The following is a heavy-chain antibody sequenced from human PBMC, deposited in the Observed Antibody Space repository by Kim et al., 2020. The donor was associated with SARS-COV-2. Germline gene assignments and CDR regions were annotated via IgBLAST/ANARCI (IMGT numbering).Heavy chain of an antibody. CDR3: AKDSSGYYGSGSSYGMDV. J-gene: IGHJ6*02. D-gene: IGHD3-10*01. Sequence: KDRFTISRDNAKTSLYLQMNSLRTEDTALYYCAKDSSGYYGSGSSYGMDVWGQGTTVTVSS. V-gene: IGHV3-9*01.